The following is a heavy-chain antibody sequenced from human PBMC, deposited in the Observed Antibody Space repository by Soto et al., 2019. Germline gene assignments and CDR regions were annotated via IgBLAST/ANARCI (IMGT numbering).Heavy chain of an antibody. Sequence: PSETLSLTCTVSGGSISSYYWSWIRQPPGKGLEWIGYMYYSGSTNYNPSLKSRVTISVDTSKNQFSLKLSSVTAADTAGYFCARTPGSSYIDYWGQGTLVTVSS. CDR1: GGSISSYY. V-gene: IGHV4-59*01. CDR3: ARTPGSSYIDY. CDR2: MYYSGST. D-gene: IGHD6-13*01. J-gene: IGHJ4*02.